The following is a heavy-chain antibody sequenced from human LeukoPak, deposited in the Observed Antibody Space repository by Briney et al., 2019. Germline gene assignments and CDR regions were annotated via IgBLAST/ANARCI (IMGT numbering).Heavy chain of an antibody. CDR2: IYPSGGT. J-gene: IGHJ4*02. Sequence: PGGSPRLSCAASGFTFSSYAMSWVRQAPGKGLEWVSVIYPSGGTYHAASVKGRFTISRDNSKNTLYLQMNSLRAEDTAVYYCARHIRSSGWYSDFWGRGTLVTVSS. CDR1: GFTFSSYA. CDR3: ARHIRSSGWYSDF. D-gene: IGHD6-19*01. V-gene: IGHV3-23*05.